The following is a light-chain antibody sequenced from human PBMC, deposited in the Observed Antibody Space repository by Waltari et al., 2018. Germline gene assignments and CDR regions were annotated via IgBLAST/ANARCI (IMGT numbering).Light chain of an antibody. CDR3: SSYAGSNFVV. CDR2: EVS. Sequence: QSALAQPPSASGSPGQSVTISCTGTSSDVGGYNYVSWYQQHPGKAPKLMIYEVSTRPSGVPDRFSGSKSGNTASLTVSGLQAEDEAAYYCSSYAGSNFVVFGGGTKVTVL. CDR1: SSDVGGYNY. V-gene: IGLV2-8*01. J-gene: IGLJ2*01.